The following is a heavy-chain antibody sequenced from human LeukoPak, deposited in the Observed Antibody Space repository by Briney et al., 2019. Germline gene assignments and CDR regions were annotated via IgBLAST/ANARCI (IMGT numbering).Heavy chain of an antibody. CDR2: IYHSGST. V-gene: IGHV4-38-2*01. J-gene: IGHJ6*03. Sequence: SSETLSLXCAVSGYSISSGYYWGWIRQPPGKGLEWIGSIYHSGSTYYNPSVKSRVTISVDTSKNQFSLKLSSVTAADTAVYYCARRPYCSSTSCYYYYMDVWGKGTTVTVSS. CDR1: GYSISSGYY. CDR3: ARRPYCSSTSCYYYYMDV. D-gene: IGHD2-2*01.